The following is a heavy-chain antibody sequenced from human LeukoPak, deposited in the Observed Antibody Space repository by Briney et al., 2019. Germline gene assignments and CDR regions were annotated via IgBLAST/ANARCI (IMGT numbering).Heavy chain of an antibody. D-gene: IGHD3-22*01. V-gene: IGHV3-21*01. J-gene: IGHJ4*02. CDR1: GFPLGTYS. CDR3: ARDYDSSRYYVFDY. Sequence: NPGGSPRLSCAASGFPLGTYSMNWVRQAPGKGLEWVSSISSSSRYIYYADSVKGRFTISRDNAKNSLYLQMNSLRAEDTSVYYCARDYDSSRYYVFDYWGQGTLVTVSS. CDR2: ISSSSRYI.